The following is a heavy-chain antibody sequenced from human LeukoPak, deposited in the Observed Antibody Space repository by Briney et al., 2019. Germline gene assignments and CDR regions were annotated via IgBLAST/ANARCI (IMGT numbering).Heavy chain of an antibody. D-gene: IGHD5-12*01. CDR2: IIPILGIA. J-gene: IGHJ4*02. V-gene: IGHV1-69*04. CDR3: ARETYSGYAPYFDY. CDR1: GGTFSNYA. Sequence: ASVKVSCKASGGTFSNYAISWVRQAPGQGLEWMGRIIPILGIANYAQKFQGRVTITADKSTSTAYMELSSLRSEDTAVYYCARETYSGYAPYFDYWGQGTLVTVSS.